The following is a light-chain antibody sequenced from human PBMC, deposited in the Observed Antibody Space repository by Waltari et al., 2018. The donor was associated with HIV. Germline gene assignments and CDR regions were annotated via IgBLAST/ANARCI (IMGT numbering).Light chain of an antibody. CDR3: GTWDASLSVGV. J-gene: IGLJ3*02. CDR2: DNN. V-gene: IGLV1-51*01. Sequence: QSVLTQPPSVSAAPGQKVTIPSSVTSTFGNDLVSWYQHLPGSAPKLPIYDNNKRPSGISDRFSGSKSGTSATLGITGLQTGDEADYYCGTWDASLSVGVFGGGTKLTVL. CDR1: TSTFGNDL.